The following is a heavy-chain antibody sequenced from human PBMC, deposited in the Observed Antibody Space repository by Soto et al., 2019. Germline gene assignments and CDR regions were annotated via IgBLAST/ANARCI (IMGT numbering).Heavy chain of an antibody. CDR2: IYYSGST. CDR3: ARVPGP. J-gene: IGHJ5*02. CDR1: CGSISSFY. Sequence: PSQTLSLTCTVSCGSISSFYWSWIRQPPGKGLEWIGYIYYSGSTNYNPSLKSRVTISVDTSKNQFSLKLSSVTAADKAVYYCARVPGPWGQGTLVTVAA. V-gene: IGHV4-59*01.